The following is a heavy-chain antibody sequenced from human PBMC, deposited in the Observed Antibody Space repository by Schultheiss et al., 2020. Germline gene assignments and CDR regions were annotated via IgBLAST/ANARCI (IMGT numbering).Heavy chain of an antibody. V-gene: IGHV1-46*01. Sequence: ASVKVYCKASGYTFTSYYIHWVRQAPGQGLEWMGIINPSGGSTSYAQKFQGRVTMTRDTSPSTVYMELSSLRSEDTAVYYCARDETDSKYGDYSYGVAFDILGQGTMVTVSS. CDR3: ARDETDSKYGDYSYGVAFDI. CDR1: GYTFTSYY. J-gene: IGHJ3*02. D-gene: IGHD4-17*01. CDR2: INPSGGST.